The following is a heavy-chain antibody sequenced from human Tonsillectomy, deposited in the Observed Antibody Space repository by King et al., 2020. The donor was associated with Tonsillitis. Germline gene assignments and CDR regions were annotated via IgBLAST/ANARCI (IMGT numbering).Heavy chain of an antibody. V-gene: IGHV3-7*01. J-gene: IGHJ4*02. CDR3: ARDDSGYDLFFDY. CDR2: IKQDGSEK. Sequence: VQLVESGGGLVQPGGSLRLSCAASGFTFSSYWMSWVRQAPGKGLEWVANIKQDGSEKYYVDSVKDRFTISRDNAKNSLYLQMNSLRAEDTAVYYCARDDSGYDLFFDYWGQGTLVTVSS. D-gene: IGHD5-12*01. CDR1: GFTFSSYW.